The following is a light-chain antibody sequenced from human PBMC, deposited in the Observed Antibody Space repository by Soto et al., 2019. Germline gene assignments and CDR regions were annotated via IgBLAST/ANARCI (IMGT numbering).Light chain of an antibody. Sequence: QSVLTQPPSVSGAPGQRVTISCTGSSSNIGAYYDVHWYQQLPGTAPKLLIYGNSNRPSGVPDRFSGSKSGTSASLAITGLQAEDEADYYCQSYDSSLSVVFGGGTKMTVL. CDR1: SSNIGAYYD. J-gene: IGLJ2*01. V-gene: IGLV1-40*01. CDR3: QSYDSSLSVV. CDR2: GNS.